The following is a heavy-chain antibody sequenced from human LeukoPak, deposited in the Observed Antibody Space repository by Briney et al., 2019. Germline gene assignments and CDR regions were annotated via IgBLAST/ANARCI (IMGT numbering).Heavy chain of an antibody. CDR1: GYTFTSYA. CDR3: ARGGDYGSGSFRWRHFDS. V-gene: IGHV3-30*04. CDR2: ISYDGRNE. D-gene: IGHD3-10*01. Sequence: SCKASGYTFTSYAMHWVRQAPGKGLEWVAVISYDGRNENYADSVKGRFTISRDNPKNTLYLQMNSLRTEDTAVYYCARGGDYGSGSFRWRHFDSWGQGTLVTVSS. J-gene: IGHJ4*02.